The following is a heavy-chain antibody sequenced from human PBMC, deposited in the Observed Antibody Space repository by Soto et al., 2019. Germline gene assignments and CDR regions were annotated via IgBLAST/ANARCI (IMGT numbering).Heavy chain of an antibody. Sequence: QITLKESGPTLVEPTQTLTLTCSFSGFSLTNSGVGVGWFRQAPGKALECLGIISWDNDRRYNPSLKTRLTITKDTSKNQVVLSMTYMEPVDTGTYYCAHRGSYAAWDGGWFDSWGQGTPVTVS. J-gene: IGHJ5*01. CDR2: ISWDNDR. V-gene: IGHV2-5*02. D-gene: IGHD6-25*01. CDR1: GFSLTNSGVG. CDR3: AHRGSYAAWDGGWFDS.